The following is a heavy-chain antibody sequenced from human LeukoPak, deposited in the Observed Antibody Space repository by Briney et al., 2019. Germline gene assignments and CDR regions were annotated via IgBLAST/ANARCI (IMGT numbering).Heavy chain of an antibody. J-gene: IGHJ4*02. V-gene: IGHV3-23*01. CDR3: AKSSLKYYFDS. CDR1: GFTFSSYA. Sequence: PGGSLRLSCAASGFTFSSYAMNWVRQAPGKGLEWVSIITGSGGSTYYADSVKGRFTISRDNSKNTLYLKVNSLRAEDTAIYYCAKSSLKYYFDSWGQGTLVTVSS. D-gene: IGHD6-6*01. CDR2: ITGSGGST.